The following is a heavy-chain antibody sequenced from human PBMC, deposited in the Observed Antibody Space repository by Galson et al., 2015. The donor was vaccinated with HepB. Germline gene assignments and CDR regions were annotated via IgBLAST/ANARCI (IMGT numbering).Heavy chain of an antibody. J-gene: IGHJ6*02. CDR3: VRHRNADYYYHMDV. V-gene: IGHV4-39*01. Sequence: ETLSLTCTVSGASISSSSYYWGWIRQPPGKGLEWVASIYYNGYTHYNPSLESRVTISADTSKTQFSLRLSSVTAADTAVYYCVRHRNADYYYHMDVWGQGTTVTVSS. CDR1: GASISSSSYY. CDR2: IYYNGYT.